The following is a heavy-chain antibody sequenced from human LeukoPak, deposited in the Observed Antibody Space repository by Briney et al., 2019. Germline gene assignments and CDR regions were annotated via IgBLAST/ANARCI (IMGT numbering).Heavy chain of an antibody. Sequence: SETLSLTCTVSGGSVSSDSYFWTWIRQPPGKGLEWIGYIHYSGTTNYNPSLKSRVSISADTSENQMSLRLSSVTAADTAVYYCVRHLSGDYAWLVVWGQGTTVTVSS. CDR2: IHYSGTT. V-gene: IGHV4-61*01. D-gene: IGHD4-17*01. CDR3: VRHLSGDYAWLVV. J-gene: IGHJ6*02. CDR1: GGSVSSDSYF.